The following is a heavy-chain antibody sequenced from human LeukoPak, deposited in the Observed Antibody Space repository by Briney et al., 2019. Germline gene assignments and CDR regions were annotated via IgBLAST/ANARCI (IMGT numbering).Heavy chain of an antibody. CDR1: GDSMSSGALF. D-gene: IGHD2-8*01. J-gene: IGHJ1*01. Sequence: SETLSLTCSVSGDSMSSGALFWSWIRQPAGQGLEWIGRVFSSGSTFYSPSLKSRVSMSVDTSNSHFSLNMTSVTAADTALYYCAAMRGMKVMAWGQGTLVTVSS. CDR3: AAMRGMKVMA. V-gene: IGHV4-61*02. CDR2: VFSSGST.